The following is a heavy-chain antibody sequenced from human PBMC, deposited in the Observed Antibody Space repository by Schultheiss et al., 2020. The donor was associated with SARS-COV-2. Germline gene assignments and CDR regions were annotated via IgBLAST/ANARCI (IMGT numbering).Heavy chain of an antibody. CDR1: GFTFSSYA. D-gene: IGHD6-6*01. CDR3: ARGRGGIAARRRAFDI. Sequence: GGSLRLSCAASGFTFSSYAMHWVRQAPGKGLEYVSAISSNGGSTYYANSVKGRFTISRDNSKNTLYLQMGSLRAEDMAVYYCARGRGGIAARRRAFDIWGQGTMVTVSS. J-gene: IGHJ3*02. CDR2: ISSNGGST. V-gene: IGHV3-64*01.